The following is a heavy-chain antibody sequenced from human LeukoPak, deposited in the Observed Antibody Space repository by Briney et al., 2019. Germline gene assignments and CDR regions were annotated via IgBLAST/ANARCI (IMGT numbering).Heavy chain of an antibody. CDR2: IYTSGST. CDR1: GGSISSYY. Sequence: SETLSLTCTVSGGSISSYYWSWIRQPAGKGLEWIGRIYTSGSTNYNPSLKSRVTMSVDTSKNQFSLKVRSVTAADTAVYYCARDHKIRGAFDLWGQGTMVTVSS. V-gene: IGHV4-4*07. J-gene: IGHJ3*01. D-gene: IGHD3-10*01. CDR3: ARDHKIRGAFDL.